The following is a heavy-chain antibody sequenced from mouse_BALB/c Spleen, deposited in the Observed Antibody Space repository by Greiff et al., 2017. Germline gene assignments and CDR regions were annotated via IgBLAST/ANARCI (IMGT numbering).Heavy chain of an antibody. D-gene: IGHD1-2*01. Sequence: EVQLVESGGGLVQPKGSLKLSCAASGFTFNTYAMNWVRQAPGKGLEWVARIRSKSNNYATYYADSVKDRFTISRDDSQSMLYLQMNNLKTEDTAMYYCVSPLYYGYGAMDYWGQGTSVTVSS. CDR1: GFTFNTYA. J-gene: IGHJ4*01. V-gene: IGHV10-1*02. CDR3: VSPLYYGYGAMDY. CDR2: IRSKSNNYAT.